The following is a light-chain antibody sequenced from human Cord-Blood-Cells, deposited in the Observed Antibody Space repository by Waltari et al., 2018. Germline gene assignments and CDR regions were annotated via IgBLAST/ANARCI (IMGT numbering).Light chain of an antibody. V-gene: IGKV1-12*01. Sequence: DIQLTPSPSPVSAAVGARVTLTCRASQGISSWLAWYQQKPGKAPKLLIYAASSLQSGVPSRFSGSGSGTDFTLTISSLQPEDFATYYCQQANSVPITFGQGTRLEIK. J-gene: IGKJ5*01. CDR2: AAS. CDR3: QQANSVPIT. CDR1: QGISSW.